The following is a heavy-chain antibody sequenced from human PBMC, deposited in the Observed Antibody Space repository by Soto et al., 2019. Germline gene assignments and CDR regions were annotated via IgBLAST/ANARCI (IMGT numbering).Heavy chain of an antibody. CDR2: VNPSGGHT. CDR3: ARGGHVVVVTAALDY. Sequence: QVQLMQSGAEVKKPGASVKVSCKASGDTFTDYYIHWVRQAPGQGIEWMGTVNPSGGHTTYAQHFLGRLTMTRDKSTSTLYMELTSLTSDDTAVYYCARGGHVVVVTAALDYWGQGTLVTVSS. J-gene: IGHJ4*02. D-gene: IGHD2-21*02. V-gene: IGHV1-46*01. CDR1: GDTFTDYY.